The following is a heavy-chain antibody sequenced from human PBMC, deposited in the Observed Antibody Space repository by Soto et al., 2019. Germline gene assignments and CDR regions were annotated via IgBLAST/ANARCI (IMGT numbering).Heavy chain of an antibody. V-gene: IGHV1-2*04. CDR2: INPNSGGT. CDR3: ARGSLTYCSSTSCCLRPPGYGMDV. J-gene: IGHJ6*02. Sequence: GASVKVSCKASGYTFTGYYMHWVRQAPGQGLEWMGWINPNSGGTNYAQKFQGWVTMTRDTSISTAYMELSRLRSDDTAVYYCARGSLTYCSSTSCCLRPPGYGMDVWGQGTTVTVSS. D-gene: IGHD2-2*01. CDR1: GYTFTGYY.